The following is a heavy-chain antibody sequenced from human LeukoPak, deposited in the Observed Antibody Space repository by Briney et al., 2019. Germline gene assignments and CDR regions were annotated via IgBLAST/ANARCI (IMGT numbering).Heavy chain of an antibody. D-gene: IGHD3-3*01. V-gene: IGHV4-59*01. J-gene: IGHJ4*02. Sequence: SETLSLTCTVSGGSISSYYWSWIRQPPGKGLEWIGYIYYSRSTNYNPSLKSRVTISVDTSKNQFSLKLSSVTAADTAVYYCAKDQDAPGYYDFWSGYLFDYWGQGTLVTVSS. CDR3: AKDQDAPGYYDFWSGYLFDY. CDR2: IYYSRST. CDR1: GGSISSYY.